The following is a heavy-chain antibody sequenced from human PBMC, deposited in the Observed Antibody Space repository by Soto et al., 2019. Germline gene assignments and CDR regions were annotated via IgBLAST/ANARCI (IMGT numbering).Heavy chain of an antibody. Sequence: SETLSLTCTVSGGSISSGDYYWSWIRQPPGKGLEWIGYIYYSGSTYYNPSLKSRVTISVDTSKNQFSLKLSSVTAADTAVYYCARGGVLEWLLSSYYYYGMDVWGQGTTVTVSS. V-gene: IGHV4-30-4*01. D-gene: IGHD3-3*01. CDR2: IYYSGST. CDR1: GGSISSGDYY. CDR3: ARGGVLEWLLSSYYYYGMDV. J-gene: IGHJ6*02.